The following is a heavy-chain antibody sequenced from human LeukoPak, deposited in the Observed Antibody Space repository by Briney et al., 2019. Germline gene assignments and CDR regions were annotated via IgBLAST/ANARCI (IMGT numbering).Heavy chain of an antibody. D-gene: IGHD2-15*01. CDR3: ARDNPPYCNGGSCYSY. V-gene: IGHV1-69*04. CDR2: IIPILGVA. CDR1: GGTFGSYA. J-gene: IGHJ4*02. Sequence: SVKVSCKASGGTFGSYAISWVRQAPGQGLEWMGRIIPILGVANYAQNFQGRVTVTADESTGTAYMELSSLRSDDTAIYYCARDNPPYCNGGSCYSYWGQGTLVTVSS.